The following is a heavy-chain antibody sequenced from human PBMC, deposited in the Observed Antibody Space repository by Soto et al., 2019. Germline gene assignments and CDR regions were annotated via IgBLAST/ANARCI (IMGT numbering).Heavy chain of an antibody. CDR1: GGSISSGDYY. J-gene: IGHJ3*01. CDR2: IYYSGST. D-gene: IGHD3-22*01. CDR3: ARVGKYYYDSSAVLAF. Sequence: SGTLSLTCTVSGGSISSGDYYWGWIRQPPGKGLEWIGYIYYSGSTYYNPSLKSRVTISVDTSKNQFSLKLSSVTAADTAVYYCARVGKYYYDSSAVLAFRGQGTIVTVSS. V-gene: IGHV4-30-4*02.